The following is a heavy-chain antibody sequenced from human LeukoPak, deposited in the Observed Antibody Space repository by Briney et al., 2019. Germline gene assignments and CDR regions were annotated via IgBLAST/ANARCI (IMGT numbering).Heavy chain of an antibody. CDR1: GGSISSYY. CDR3: ARFAPGQCLVHY. V-gene: IGHV4-59*01. J-gene: IGHJ4*02. CDR2: IYYSGST. D-gene: IGHD6-19*01. Sequence: PSETLSLTCTVSGGSISSYYWSWIRQPPGKGLEWIGYIYYSGSTNYNPSLKSRVTISVDTSKNQFSLKLSSVTAADTAVYYCARFAPGQCLVHYWGQGTLVTVSS.